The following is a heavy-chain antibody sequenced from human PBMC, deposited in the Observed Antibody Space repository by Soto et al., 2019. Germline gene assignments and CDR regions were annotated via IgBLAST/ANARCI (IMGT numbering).Heavy chain of an antibody. CDR2: MNPNSGNT. Sequence: ASVKVSCKASGYTFTSYDINRVRQATGQGLEWMGWMNPNSGNTGYAQKFQGRVTMTRNTSISTAYMELSSLRSEDTAVYYCARSPTIIVLNENWFDPWGQGTLVTVSS. CDR3: ARSPTIIVLNENWFDP. CDR1: GYTFTSYD. J-gene: IGHJ5*02. V-gene: IGHV1-8*01. D-gene: IGHD2-8*01.